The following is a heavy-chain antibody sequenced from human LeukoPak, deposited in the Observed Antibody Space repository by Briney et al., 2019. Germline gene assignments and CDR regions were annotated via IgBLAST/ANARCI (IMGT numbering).Heavy chain of an antibody. CDR2: IYYSGST. J-gene: IGHJ5*02. D-gene: IGHD3-22*01. Sequence: SETLSLTCTVSGGSISSYYWSWIRQPPGKGLEWIGYIYYSGSTNYNPSLKSRVTISVDTSKNQFSLKLSSVTAADTAVYYCARLYDSRNCFDPWGQGTLVTVSS. CDR3: ARLYDSRNCFDP. V-gene: IGHV4-59*08. CDR1: GGSISSYY.